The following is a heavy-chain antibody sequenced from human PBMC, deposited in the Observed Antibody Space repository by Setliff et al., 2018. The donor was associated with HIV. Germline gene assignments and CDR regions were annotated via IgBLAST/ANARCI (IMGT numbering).Heavy chain of an antibody. V-gene: IGHV4-39*01. CDR2: IYYSGST. CDR1: GGSISSGSYY. Sequence: SETLSLTCTVSGGSISSGSYYWSWIRQPPGKGLEWIGSIYYSGSTYYNPSLKSRVTISVDTSKNQFSLKLSSVTAADTAVYYCARGSSWPYYFDYWGQGTLVTVSS. J-gene: IGHJ4*02. D-gene: IGHD6-13*01. CDR3: ARGSSWPYYFDY.